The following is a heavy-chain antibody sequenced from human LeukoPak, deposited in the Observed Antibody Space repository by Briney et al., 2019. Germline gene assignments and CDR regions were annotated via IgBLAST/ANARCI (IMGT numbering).Heavy chain of an antibody. CDR1: GFTFRSYA. CDR2: ISWNSGSI. CDR3: AKDITVRGASFDY. Sequence: SGRSLRLSCAACGFTFRSYAMHWVRQAPGKGLEWVSGISWNSGSIGYADSVKGRFTISRDNAKNSLYLQMNSLRAEDTALYYCAKDITVRGASFDYWGQGTLVTVSS. J-gene: IGHJ4*02. D-gene: IGHD3-10*01. V-gene: IGHV3-9*01.